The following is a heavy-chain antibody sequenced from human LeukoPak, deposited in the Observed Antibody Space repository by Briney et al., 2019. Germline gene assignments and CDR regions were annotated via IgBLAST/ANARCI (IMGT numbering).Heavy chain of an antibody. CDR3: ARDPGWELPSPLDY. D-gene: IGHD1-26*01. V-gene: IGHV1-2*02. CDR2: INPNSGGT. J-gene: IGHJ4*01. Sequence: ASVKVSCKASGYTFTGYYMHWVRQAPGQGLEWMGWINPNSGGTNYSQKFQGRVTMTRDTSISTASIELSRLRSDDTAVYYCARDPGWELPSPLDYWGHGTLVTVSS. CDR1: GYTFTGYY.